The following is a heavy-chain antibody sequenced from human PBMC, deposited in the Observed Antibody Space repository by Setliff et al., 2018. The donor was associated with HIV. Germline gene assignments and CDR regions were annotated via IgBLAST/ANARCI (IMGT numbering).Heavy chain of an antibody. CDR3: TRPQYIYDNSDSDN. CDR1: GFTFSGSP. Sequence: GESLKISCGASGFTFSGSPMHWVRQASGKGLEWVGRIKTEAEGYATAYAASVKGRFTIFRDDSKNTAYLQMNSLKTEDTAIYYCTRPQYIYDNSDSDNWGQGALVTVSS. V-gene: IGHV3-73*01. J-gene: IGHJ4*02. D-gene: IGHD3-22*01. CDR2: IKTEAEGYAT.